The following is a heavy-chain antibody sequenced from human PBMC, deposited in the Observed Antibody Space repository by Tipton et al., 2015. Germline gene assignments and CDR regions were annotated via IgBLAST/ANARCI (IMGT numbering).Heavy chain of an antibody. CDR2: IYHSGST. D-gene: IGHD3-9*01. CDR3: ACQDYDSLTRDYQTVDY. CDR1: SGSIRSSDW. V-gene: IGHV4-4*02. Sequence: GLVKPSGTLSLTCAVSSGSIRSSDWWHWVRQTPGKGLEWIGKIYHSGSTQYNPSLKSRVTISIDKSNNRFSLDLTSVTPADTGVYFCACQDYDSLTRDYQTVDYWGQGTLVTVSS. J-gene: IGHJ4*02.